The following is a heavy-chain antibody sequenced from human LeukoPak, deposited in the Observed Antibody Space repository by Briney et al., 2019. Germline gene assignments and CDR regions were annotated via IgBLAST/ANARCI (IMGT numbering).Heavy chain of an antibody. Sequence: GGSLRLSCAASGFTFSSKSMNWVRQAPGEGLEWVSSITTTSSYTYYADSVKGRFTISRDNANNPLYLQMNSLRAEDTAVYYCTRDEGLVTTAGLADYWGQGTLVTVSS. CDR2: ITTTSSYT. D-gene: IGHD4-11*01. CDR3: TRDEGLVTTAGLADY. V-gene: IGHV3-21*01. CDR1: GFTFSSKS. J-gene: IGHJ4*02.